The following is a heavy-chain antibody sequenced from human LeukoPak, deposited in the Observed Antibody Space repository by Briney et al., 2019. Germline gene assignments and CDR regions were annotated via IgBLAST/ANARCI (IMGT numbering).Heavy chain of an antibody. V-gene: IGHV3-9*01. CDR3: ARGNVDTAMVFDY. J-gene: IGHJ4*02. D-gene: IGHD5-18*01. CDR1: GFTFDDYA. CDR2: ISWNSGSI. Sequence: PGGSLRLSCAASGFTFDDYAMHWVRQAPGKGLEWVSGISWNSGSIGYADSVKGRFTISRDNAKNSLYLQMNSLRAEDTAVYYCARGNVDTAMVFDYWGQGTLVTVSS.